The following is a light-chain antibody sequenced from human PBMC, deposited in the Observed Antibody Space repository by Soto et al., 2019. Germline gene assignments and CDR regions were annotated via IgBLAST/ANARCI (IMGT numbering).Light chain of an antibody. CDR1: QSVSSN. CDR3: QQYSNWPPKYT. CDR2: GAS. Sequence: EIVMTQSPATLSVSPGERATLSCRASQSVSSNLAWYLQKPGQAPRLLIYGASTRATGIPARFSGSGSGTEFTLTISRLQSEDFAVYYCQQYSNWPPKYTFGQGTKLEIK. V-gene: IGKV3-15*01. J-gene: IGKJ2*01.